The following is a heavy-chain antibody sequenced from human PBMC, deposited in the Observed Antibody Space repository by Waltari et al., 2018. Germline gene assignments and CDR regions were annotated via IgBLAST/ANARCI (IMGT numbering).Heavy chain of an antibody. V-gene: IGHV3-23*01. CDR1: GFPFRSYA. CDR3: ATWITAHFDY. CDR2: IDGPTTNT. D-gene: IGHD2-2*03. J-gene: IGHJ4*02. Sequence: DVHLLESGGSLVQPGGSLRLSCVASGFPFRSYALSWVRQSPGKGLELVSHIDGPTTNTHYADSVKGRFTISRDNSRNTVYLQMNSLTADDSAVYFCATWITAHFDYWGRGTLVTVSS.